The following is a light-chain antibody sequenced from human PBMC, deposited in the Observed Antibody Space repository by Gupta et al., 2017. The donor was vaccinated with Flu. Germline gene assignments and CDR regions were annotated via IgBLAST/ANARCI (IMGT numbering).Light chain of an antibody. CDR3: MLYMNTTIF. J-gene: IGLJ2*01. V-gene: IGLV8-61*01. CDR1: SGSVSTYFY. CDR2: STN. Sequence: QTVVTQEPSFSVSPGGTVTPTCALHSGSVSTYFYPSWYQQAPGQPPRTLIYSTNIRSSGVPDRFSGSILGNKAALTITGAQTEDECHYFCMLYMNTTIFFGGGTKLTVL.